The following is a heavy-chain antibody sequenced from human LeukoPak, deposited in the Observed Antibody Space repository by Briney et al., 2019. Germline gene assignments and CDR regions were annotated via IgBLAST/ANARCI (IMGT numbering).Heavy chain of an antibody. D-gene: IGHD6-13*01. CDR2: IWYDGRNK. CDR3: ARDRGYSSRWEFGKDYYMDV. Sequence: AGGSLRLSCAASGFTFSSYGVNWVRQAPGKGLEWVALIWYDGRNKNYADSVKGRFTISRDNSKNTLYLQMNSLRAEDTAVYYCARDRGYSSRWEFGKDYYMDVWGKGTTVTVSS. CDR1: GFTFSSYG. J-gene: IGHJ6*03. V-gene: IGHV3-33*01.